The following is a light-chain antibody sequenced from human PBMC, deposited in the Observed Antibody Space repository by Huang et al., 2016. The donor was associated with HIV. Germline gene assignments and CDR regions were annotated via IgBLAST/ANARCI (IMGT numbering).Light chain of an antibody. CDR3: QQRSNWPLLT. Sequence: EIVLTQSPATLSLSPGERATLSCRASQSVSSYLAWYQQKPGQAPRLLIYDASNRATGISARFSGSWSGTDFTLTISSLEPEDFAVYYCQQRSNWPLLTFGGGTKVEIK. CDR2: DAS. CDR1: QSVSSY. J-gene: IGKJ4*01. V-gene: IGKV3-11*01.